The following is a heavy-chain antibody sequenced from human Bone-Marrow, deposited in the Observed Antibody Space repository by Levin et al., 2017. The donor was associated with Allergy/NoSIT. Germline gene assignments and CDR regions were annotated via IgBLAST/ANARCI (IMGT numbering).Heavy chain of an antibody. J-gene: IGHJ4*02. CDR3: AGSNSWYSLVDY. CDR2: MYYTGST. CDR1: GGSISGYY. Sequence: PSETLSLTCTVSGGSISGYYWSWIRQPPGKGLEWIGYMYYTGSTKYNPSLKSRVMISLDTSKNQFSLKLSSVTAADTAVYYCAGSNSWYSLVDYWGQGTLVTVSS. V-gene: IGHV4-59*01. D-gene: IGHD2-15*01.